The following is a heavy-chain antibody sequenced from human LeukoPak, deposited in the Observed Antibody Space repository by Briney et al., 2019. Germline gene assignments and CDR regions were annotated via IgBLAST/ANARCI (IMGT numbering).Heavy chain of an antibody. CDR3: ARGRYSSGWYTRSLDY. V-gene: IGHV4-34*01. J-gene: IGHJ4*02. CDR2: INHSGST. Sequence: SETLSLTCAVYGGSFSGYYWSWVRQPPGKGLEWTGEINHSGSTNYNPSLKSRVTISVDTSKNQFSLKLSSVTAADTAVYYCARGRYSSGWYTRSLDYWGQGTLVTVSS. CDR1: GGSFSGYY. D-gene: IGHD6-19*01.